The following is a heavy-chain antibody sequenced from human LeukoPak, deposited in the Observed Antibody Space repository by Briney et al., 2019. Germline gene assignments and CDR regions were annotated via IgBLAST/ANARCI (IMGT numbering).Heavy chain of an antibody. D-gene: IGHD3-22*01. CDR2: IYSGGST. Sequence: GGSLRLSCAASVFTVSSNYMSWVCQAPGKGLEWVSVIYSGGSTYYADSVKGRFTISRDNSKNTLYLQMNSLRAEDTAVYYCARLDSSGYYLDYWGQGTLVTVSS. V-gene: IGHV3-53*01. J-gene: IGHJ4*02. CDR3: ARLDSSGYYLDY. CDR1: VFTVSSNY.